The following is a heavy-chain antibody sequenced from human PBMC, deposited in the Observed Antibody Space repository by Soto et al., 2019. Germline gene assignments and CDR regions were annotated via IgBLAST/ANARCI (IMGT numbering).Heavy chain of an antibody. CDR2: IYYSGST. V-gene: IGHV4-31*03. D-gene: IGHD3-22*01. CDR1: GGSISSGGYY. J-gene: IGHJ5*02. Sequence: SETLSLTCTVSGGSISSGGYYWSWIRQHPGKGLEWIGYIYYSGSTYYNPSLKRRVTISVDTSKNQFSLKLSSVTAADTAVYYCARAFKSAYYYDSSGYYSYNWFDPWGQGTLVTVSS. CDR3: ARAFKSAYYYDSSGYYSYNWFDP.